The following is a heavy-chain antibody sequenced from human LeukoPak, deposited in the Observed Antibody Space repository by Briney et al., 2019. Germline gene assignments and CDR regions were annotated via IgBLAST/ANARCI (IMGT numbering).Heavy chain of an antibody. Sequence: GGSLRLSCVASGFTFSSHGIHWVRQAPGKGLEWVAVISFDGSNKYFADSVKGRFTISRDNSKNTLYLQMNSLRAEDTAVYYCARELGGSFDYWGQGTLVTVSS. J-gene: IGHJ4*02. V-gene: IGHV3-30*03. CDR3: ARELGGSFDY. CDR1: GFTFSSHG. CDR2: ISFDGSNK. D-gene: IGHD3-10*01.